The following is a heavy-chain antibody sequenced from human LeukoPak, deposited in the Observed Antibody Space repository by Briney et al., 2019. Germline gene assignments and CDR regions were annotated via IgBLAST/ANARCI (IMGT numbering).Heavy chain of an antibody. J-gene: IGHJ4*02. Sequence: GASVKVSCKVSGYTLTELSMHWVRQAPGKGLAWMGGFDPEDGETIYAQKFQGRVTMTEDTSTDTAYMELSSLRSEDTAVYYRATGYCSSTSCYQWFDYWGQGTLVTVSS. V-gene: IGHV1-24*01. CDR3: ATGYCSSTSCYQWFDY. CDR2: FDPEDGET. CDR1: GYTLTELS. D-gene: IGHD2-2*01.